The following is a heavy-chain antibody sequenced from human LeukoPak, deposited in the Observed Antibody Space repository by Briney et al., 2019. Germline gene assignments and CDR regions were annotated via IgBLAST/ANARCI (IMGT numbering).Heavy chain of an antibody. CDR1: GGSISSYY. CDR3: ASNYYGSGSLDY. V-gene: IGHV4-59*08. D-gene: IGHD3-10*01. CDR2: IYYSGST. Sequence: SETLSLTCTVSGGSISSYYWSWIRQPPGKGLEWIGYIYYSGSTNYNPSLKSRVTISIDTSKNQFSLKLSSVTAADTAVYYCASNYYGSGSLDYWGQGNLVTVSS. J-gene: IGHJ4*02.